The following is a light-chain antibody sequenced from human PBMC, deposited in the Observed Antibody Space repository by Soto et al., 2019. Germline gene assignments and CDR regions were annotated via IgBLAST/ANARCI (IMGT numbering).Light chain of an antibody. Sequence: ESVLTQSPGNLSLSPGERATLSCRTSQSVSSSYLAWYQQRPGQAPRRLIYETSSRATGIPDRFSGSGSGTDFTLTISGLEPEDVAVYYWHPDFRSQYTVGQGTKLEIK. J-gene: IGKJ2*01. V-gene: IGKV3-20*01. CDR3: HPDFRSQYT. CDR1: QSVSSSY. CDR2: ETS.